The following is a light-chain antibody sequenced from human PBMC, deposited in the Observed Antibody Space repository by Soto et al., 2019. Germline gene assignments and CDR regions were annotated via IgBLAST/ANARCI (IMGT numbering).Light chain of an antibody. CDR2: DVN. CDR1: SSDVGSYNY. CDR3: LSYAGSHNVI. Sequence: QSALTQPRSVSGSPGQSITISCTGSSSDVGSYNYVSWYQQHPGQAPKFMIYDVNKRPSGVSHRFSGSKSGNTASLTISGLQADDEADYYCLSYAGSHNVIFGGGTKLTVL. J-gene: IGLJ2*01. V-gene: IGLV2-11*01.